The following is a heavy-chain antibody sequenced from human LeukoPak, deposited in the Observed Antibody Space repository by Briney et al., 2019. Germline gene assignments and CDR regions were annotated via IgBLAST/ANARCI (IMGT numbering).Heavy chain of an antibody. CDR2: ISSSSSTI. CDR3: ARDGGYYYDSSGLDAFDI. Sequence: GGSLRLSCAASGFTFSSYSMNWVRQAPGKGLEWVSYISSSSSTIYYADSVKGRFTISRDNAKNSLYLQMNSLRAEDTAVYYCARDGGYYYDSSGLDAFDIWGQGTMVTVSS. J-gene: IGHJ3*02. D-gene: IGHD3-22*01. V-gene: IGHV3-48*04. CDR1: GFTFSSYS.